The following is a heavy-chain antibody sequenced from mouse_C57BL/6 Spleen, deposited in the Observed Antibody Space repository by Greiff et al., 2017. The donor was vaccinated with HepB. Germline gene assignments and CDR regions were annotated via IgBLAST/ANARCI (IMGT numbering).Heavy chain of an antibody. Sequence: EVQLQQSGPELVKPGASVKISCKASGYTFTDYYMNWVKQSHGKSLEWIGDINPNNGGTSYNQKFKGKATLTVDKSSSTAYMELRSLTSEDSAVYYCARGGGTPYAMDYWGQGTSVTVSS. CDR3: ARGGGTPYAMDY. CDR1: GYTFTDYY. CDR2: INPNNGGT. J-gene: IGHJ4*01. V-gene: IGHV1-26*01. D-gene: IGHD1-1*01.